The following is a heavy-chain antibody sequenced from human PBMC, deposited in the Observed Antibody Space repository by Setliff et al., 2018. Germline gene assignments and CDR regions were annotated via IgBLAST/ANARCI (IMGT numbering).Heavy chain of an antibody. D-gene: IGHD3-10*01. CDR2: ICYSGST. CDR1: GGSISSSSYY. V-gene: IGHV4-39*07. CDR3: ARLWRRIQQIDY. Sequence: PSETLSLTCTVSGGSISSSSYYWGWIRQPPGKGLEWIGSICYSGSTYYNPSLKSRVTISVDTSKNQFSLKLSSVTAADTAVYYCARLWRRIQQIDYWGQGTLVTVSS. J-gene: IGHJ4*02.